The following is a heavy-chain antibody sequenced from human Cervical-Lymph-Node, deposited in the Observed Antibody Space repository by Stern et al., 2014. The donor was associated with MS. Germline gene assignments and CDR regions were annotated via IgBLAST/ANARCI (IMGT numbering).Heavy chain of an antibody. Sequence: QVTLKESGPALVKPTETLTLTCSFSGFSLTTSGVCVTWIRQPPGKALEWLALIDWDGDKWYSTSLETRLTISKDTSKNQVVLRMTNMDPGDTATYYCARIRGGAAAEFDTWGQGTLVTVSS. CDR2: IDWDGDK. V-gene: IGHV2-70*01. CDR3: ARIRGGAAAEFDT. D-gene: IGHD6-13*01. CDR1: GFSLTTSGVC. J-gene: IGHJ5*02.